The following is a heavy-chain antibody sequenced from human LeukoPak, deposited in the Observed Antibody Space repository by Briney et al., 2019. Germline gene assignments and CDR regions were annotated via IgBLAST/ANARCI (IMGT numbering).Heavy chain of an antibody. CDR3: ARDSPRITIFGVVIPHDAFDI. Sequence: PSETLSLTCAVYGGSFSGYYWSWIRQPPGKGLEWIGEINHSGSTSYNPSLKSRVTISVDTSKNQFSLKLSSVTAADTAVYYCARDSPRITIFGVVIPHDAFDIWGQGTMVTVSS. D-gene: IGHD3-3*01. CDR1: GGSFSGYY. J-gene: IGHJ3*02. CDR2: INHSGST. V-gene: IGHV4-34*01.